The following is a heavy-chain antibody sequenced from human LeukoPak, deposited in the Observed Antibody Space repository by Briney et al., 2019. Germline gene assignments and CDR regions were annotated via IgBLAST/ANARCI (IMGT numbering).Heavy chain of an antibody. Sequence: PGGSLRLSCTASGFTFGDYAMSWFRQAPGKGLEWVGFIRSKAYGGTTEYAASVKGRFTISRDDSKSIAYLQMNSLKTEDTAVYYCTRDGLGYGWDVAPNHDYWGQGTLVIVSS. CDR1: GFTFGDYA. V-gene: IGHV3-49*03. CDR2: IRSKAYGGTT. D-gene: IGHD6-19*01. CDR3: TRDGLGYGWDVAPNHDY. J-gene: IGHJ4*02.